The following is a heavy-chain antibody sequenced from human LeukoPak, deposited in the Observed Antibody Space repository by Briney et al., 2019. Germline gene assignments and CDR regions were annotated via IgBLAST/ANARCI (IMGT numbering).Heavy chain of an antibody. CDR1: GYTFTGYY. V-gene: IGHV1-2*04. D-gene: IGHD6-13*01. CDR3: ARASSSGHYYYGMDV. CDR2: INPNSGGT. Sequence: ASVTVSCTASGYTFTGYYMHWVRQAPGQGLEWMGWINPNSGGTNYAQKFQGWVTMTRDTSISTAYMELSRLRSDDTAVYYCARASSSGHYYYGMDVWGQGTTVTVSS. J-gene: IGHJ6*02.